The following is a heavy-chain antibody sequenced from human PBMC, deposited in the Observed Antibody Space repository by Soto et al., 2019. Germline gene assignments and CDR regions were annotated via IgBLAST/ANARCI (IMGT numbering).Heavy chain of an antibody. J-gene: IGHJ4*02. CDR1: GFTFSRYW. CDR2: IKQDGSEK. Sequence: PGGSLRLSCAASGFTFSRYWMNLVRQAPGKGLEWVANIKQDGSEKYYVDSVKGRFTISRXXARNSLXLQMNSVRAKYTAVYCGARDLNEVAQVPHYWGQGTLVTVSS. V-gene: IGHV3-7*03. CDR3: ARDLNEVAQVPHY.